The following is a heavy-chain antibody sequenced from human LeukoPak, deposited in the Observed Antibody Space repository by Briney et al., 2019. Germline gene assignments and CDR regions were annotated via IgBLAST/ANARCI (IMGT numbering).Heavy chain of an antibody. J-gene: IGHJ6*02. CDR2: ISYDGSNK. D-gene: IGHD3-3*01. V-gene: IGHV3-30-3*01. CDR1: GFTFSSYA. Sequence: PGGSLRLSCAASGFTFSSYAMHWVRQAPGKGLEWVAVISYDGSNKYYADSVKGRFTISRDNSKNTLYLQMNSLRAEDTAVYYCARSERKRFLEWSLDYYYGMDVWGLGTTVTVSS. CDR3: ARSERKRFLEWSLDYYYGMDV.